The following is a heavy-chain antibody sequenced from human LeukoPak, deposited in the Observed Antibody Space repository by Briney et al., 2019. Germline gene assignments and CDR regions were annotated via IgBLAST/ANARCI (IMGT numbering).Heavy chain of an antibody. CDR3: ARGSRGYSYG. D-gene: IGHD5-18*01. CDR2: IGTAGDT. J-gene: IGHJ4*02. CDR1: GFTFSSYD. V-gene: IGHV3-13*01. Sequence: GGSLRLSCAASGFTFSSYDMHWVRQATGKGLEWVSAIGTAGDTHYPGSVKGRFTISRENAKNSLYLQMNSLRAEDTAVYYCARGSRGYSYGWGQGTLVTVSS.